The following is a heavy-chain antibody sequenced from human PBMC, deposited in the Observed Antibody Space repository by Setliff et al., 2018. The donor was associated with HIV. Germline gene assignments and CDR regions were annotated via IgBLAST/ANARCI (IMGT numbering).Heavy chain of an antibody. Sequence: SVKVSCKASGGTFSTHSISWVRQAPGQGLEWMGGIIPIFGTTNYARKFQGRVTITADDSTSTAYMDLNNLRSEDTAVYYCARESGICGGDCHYACDMWGHGTRVTVS. V-gene: IGHV1-69*13. D-gene: IGHD2-21*02. J-gene: IGHJ3*02. CDR1: GGTFSTHS. CDR3: ARESGICGGDCHYACDM. CDR2: IIPIFGTT.